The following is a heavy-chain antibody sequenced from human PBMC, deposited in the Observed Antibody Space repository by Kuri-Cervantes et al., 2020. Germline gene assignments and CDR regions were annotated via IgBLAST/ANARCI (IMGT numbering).Heavy chain of an antibody. CDR1: GYSIGSGYY. Sequence: SQTLSLTCAVSGYSIGSGYYWGWIRQPPGKGLEWIGSIYHSGSTYYNPSLKSRVTVSIDTSKNQFSLTLTSVTAADTALYYCARGPENTNGFYFDYWGQGALVTVSS. J-gene: IGHJ4*02. V-gene: IGHV4-38-2*01. CDR2: IYHSGST. CDR3: ARGPENTNGFYFDY. D-gene: IGHD2-8*01.